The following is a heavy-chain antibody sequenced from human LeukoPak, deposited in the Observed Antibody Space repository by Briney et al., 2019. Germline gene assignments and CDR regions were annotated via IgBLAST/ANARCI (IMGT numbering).Heavy chain of an antibody. CDR3: AREGIAAAGDY. V-gene: IGHV3-7*01. CDR2: IKQDGSEK. Sequence: TGGSLRLSCTASGFTFSSYWMSWVRQAPGKGLEWVANIKQDGSEKYYVDSVKGRFTISRDNAKNSLYLHMNSLRAEDTAVYYCAREGIAAAGDYWGQGTMVTVSS. J-gene: IGHJ4*02. CDR1: GFTFSSYW. D-gene: IGHD6-13*01.